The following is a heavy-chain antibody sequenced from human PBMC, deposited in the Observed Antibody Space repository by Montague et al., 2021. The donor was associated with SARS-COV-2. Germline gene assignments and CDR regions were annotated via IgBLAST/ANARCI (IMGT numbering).Heavy chain of an antibody. D-gene: IGHD3-22*01. V-gene: IGHV4-31*11. J-gene: IGHJ3*02. CDR3: ARARTRFSLIVVVIDTFDI. Sequence: TLSLTCDVYGGSFSSYWSWIRQRPGKGLEWIAYIYYSGSTYYNPSLKSRVSISVDTSKNQFSLKLSSVTAADTAVYYCARARTRFSLIVVVIDTFDIWGQGTMVTVSS. CDR2: IYYSGST. CDR1: GGSFSSY.